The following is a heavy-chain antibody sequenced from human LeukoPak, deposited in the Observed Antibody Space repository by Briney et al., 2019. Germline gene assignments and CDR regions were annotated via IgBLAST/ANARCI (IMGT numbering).Heavy chain of an antibody. CDR1: GFTFSNYE. Sequence: QPGGSLRLSCTASGFTFSNYELNWVRQAPGKGLEWVSYISTSGSTIDYADSVKGRFTISRDNSKNTLYLQMNSLRAEDTAVYYCAREGINPKYGRGYYMDVWGKGTTVTVSS. CDR2: ISTSGSTI. J-gene: IGHJ6*03. V-gene: IGHV3-48*03. CDR3: AREGINPKYGRGYYMDV. D-gene: IGHD1-14*01.